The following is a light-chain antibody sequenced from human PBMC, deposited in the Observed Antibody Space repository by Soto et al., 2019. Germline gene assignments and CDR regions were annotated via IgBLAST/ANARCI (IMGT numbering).Light chain of an antibody. V-gene: IGKV1-9*01. CDR3: QQLNSYPLT. CDR1: QGIGSY. Sequence: IQLTQSPSSMSASVGDRVTISCRASQGIGSYLAWYQLKPGKAPKLLIYAASTLQSGVPSRFSGSGSGTEFTLTISSLQPEDSATYYCQQLNSYPLTFGGGPRWIS. CDR2: AAS. J-gene: IGKJ4*01.